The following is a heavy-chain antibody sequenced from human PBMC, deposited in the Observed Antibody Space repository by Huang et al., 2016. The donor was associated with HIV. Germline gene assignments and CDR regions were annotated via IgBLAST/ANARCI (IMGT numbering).Heavy chain of an antibody. CDR3: ARAPEFGNYEFDQ. J-gene: IGHJ4*02. Sequence: QVQLVESGGGVVQPGRSLRISCVASGFSFSNYAVHWVRQAPGKGLEWVAVISYDGTRKYYADSVKGRFTVSRDNSKNTAYVQMNNPRGGDTAVYYCARAPEFGNYEFDQWGLGTLVTVSS. V-gene: IGHV3-30-3*01. CDR2: ISYDGTRK. D-gene: IGHD4-4*01. CDR1: GFSFSNYA.